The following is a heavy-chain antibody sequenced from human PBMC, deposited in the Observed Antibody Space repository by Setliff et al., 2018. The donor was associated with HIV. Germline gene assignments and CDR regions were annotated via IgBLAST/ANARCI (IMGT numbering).Heavy chain of an antibody. Sequence: GGSLRLSCATSGFTFDSYSIIWVRQAPGKGLEWVSYISSSSSTIYYADSVKGRFTISRDNAKNSLYLQMNSLRAEDTAVYYCARDDSNYRQHGMDVWGQGTTVTVSS. D-gene: IGHD4-4*01. CDR3: ARDDSNYRQHGMDV. CDR1: GFTFDSYS. V-gene: IGHV3-48*01. CDR2: ISSSSSTI. J-gene: IGHJ6*02.